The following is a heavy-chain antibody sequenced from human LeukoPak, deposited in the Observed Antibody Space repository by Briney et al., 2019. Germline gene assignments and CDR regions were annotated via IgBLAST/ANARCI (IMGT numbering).Heavy chain of an antibody. Sequence: AGGSLRLSCAASGFTFSSYAMHWVRQAPGKGLEWVAVISYDGSNKYYADSVKGRFTISRDNSKNTLYLQMNSLRAEDTAVYYCARDGCGGDCYLDYWGQGTLVTVSS. CDR2: ISYDGSNK. CDR1: GFTFSSYA. J-gene: IGHJ4*02. CDR3: ARDGCGGDCYLDY. D-gene: IGHD2-21*02. V-gene: IGHV3-30-3*01.